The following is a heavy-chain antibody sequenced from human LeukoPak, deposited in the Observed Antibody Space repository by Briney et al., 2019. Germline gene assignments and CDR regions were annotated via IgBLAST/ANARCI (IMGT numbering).Heavy chain of an antibody. Sequence: PGGSLRLSCPGSGFTFSSYSMNWVRQAPGKGLEWISYITSSSANTFYADSVKGRFTISRDNVKNSLFLQMNRPRDEYTAVYYCARDLHYAFDIWGQGTMVTVSS. V-gene: IGHV3-48*02. CDR2: ITSSSANT. CDR1: GFTFSSYS. CDR3: ARDLHYAFDI. J-gene: IGHJ3*02.